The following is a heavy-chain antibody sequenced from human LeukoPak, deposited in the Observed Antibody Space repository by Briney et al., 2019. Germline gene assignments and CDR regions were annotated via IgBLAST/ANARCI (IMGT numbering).Heavy chain of an antibody. Sequence: ASVKVSCKASGYXFTGYYMHWVRQAPGQGLEWMGWINPNSGDTNYAQKFQGRVTMTRDTSINTAYMELTRLTSDDTAAYYCARVYSIRSFDYWGQGTLVTVSS. V-gene: IGHV1-2*02. D-gene: IGHD2-15*01. J-gene: IGHJ4*02. CDR1: GYXFTGYY. CDR3: ARVYSIRSFDY. CDR2: INPNSGDT.